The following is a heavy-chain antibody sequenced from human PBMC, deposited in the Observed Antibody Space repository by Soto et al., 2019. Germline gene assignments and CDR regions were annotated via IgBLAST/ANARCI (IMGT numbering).Heavy chain of an antibody. CDR2: IYPGDSDT. Sequence: PGESLKISCKGSGYSFTSYWIGWVRQMPGKGLEWMGIIYPGDSDTRYSPSFQGQVTISADKSISTAYLQWSSLKASDTAMYYCARGTEYSAIQLWSNYYYYGMDVWGQGTTVTVSS. D-gene: IGHD5-18*01. CDR3: ARGTEYSAIQLWSNYYYYGMDV. J-gene: IGHJ6*02. V-gene: IGHV5-51*01. CDR1: GYSFTSYW.